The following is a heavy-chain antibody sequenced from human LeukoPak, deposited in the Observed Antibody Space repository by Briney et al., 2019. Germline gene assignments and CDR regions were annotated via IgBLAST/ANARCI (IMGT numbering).Heavy chain of an antibody. V-gene: IGHV3-23*01. CDR2: ISGGGDIT. Sequence: GGSLRLSCAASGFNFANHAMSWVRQTAGKGLEWVSAISGGGDITYYADSAKGRFTISRDNSKDTLFLQMHSLRPGDTAVYYCVREDTPATANYWGQGTLVTISS. J-gene: IGHJ4*02. D-gene: IGHD2-21*02. CDR1: GFNFANHA. CDR3: VREDTPATANY.